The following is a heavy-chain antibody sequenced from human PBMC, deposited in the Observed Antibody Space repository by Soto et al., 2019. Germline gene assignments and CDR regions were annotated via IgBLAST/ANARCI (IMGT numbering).Heavy chain of an antibody. V-gene: IGHV3-30*18. CDR2: ISYDGSNK. D-gene: IGHD3-10*01. Sequence: QVQLVESGGGVVQPGRSLRLSCAASGFTFSSYGMHWVRQAPGKGLEWVAVISYDGSNKHYADSVKGRFTISRDNSNNTLYLPMTSLRAEDTAVYYCAKAKAVRRAHYYYGMDVWGQGTTVTVSS. J-gene: IGHJ6*02. CDR3: AKAKAVRRAHYYYGMDV. CDR1: GFTFSSYG.